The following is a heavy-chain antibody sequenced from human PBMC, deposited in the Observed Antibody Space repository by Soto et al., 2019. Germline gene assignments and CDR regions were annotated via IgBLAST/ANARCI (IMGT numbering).Heavy chain of an antibody. V-gene: IGHV1-46*01. CDR3: ARDSNHMTDWFDP. J-gene: IGHJ5*02. Sequence: ASVKVSCKASGYTFTSYYMHWVRQAPGQGLEWMGIINPSGGSTSYAQKFQGRVTMTRDTSTSAVYMELSSLRSEDTAVYYCARDSNHMTDWFDPWGQGTLVTVSS. CDR2: INPSGGST. CDR1: GYTFTSYY.